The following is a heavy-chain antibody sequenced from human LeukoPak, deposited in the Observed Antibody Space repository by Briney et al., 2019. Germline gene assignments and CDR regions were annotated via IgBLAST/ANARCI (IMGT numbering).Heavy chain of an antibody. CDR3: AKDSNSGYVSVGPDY. J-gene: IGHJ4*02. D-gene: IGHD5-12*01. Sequence: TGGSLRLSCQTSGFVFSNYGMHWVRQAPGKGLEWVAFVRYDESNKYYADSVKGRFTISRDNSRNTLYLKMNSLRAEDTGVYSCAKDSNSGYVSVGPDYWGLGTLVTVSS. V-gene: IGHV3-30*02. CDR2: VRYDESNK. CDR1: GFVFSNYG.